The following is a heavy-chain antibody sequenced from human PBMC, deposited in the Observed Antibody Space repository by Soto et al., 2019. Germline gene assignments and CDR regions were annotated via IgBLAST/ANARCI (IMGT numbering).Heavy chain of an antibody. V-gene: IGHV3-23*01. CDR1: GFTFSNYA. CDR2: ISGGGRT. D-gene: IGHD3-22*01. J-gene: IGHJ5*02. CDR3: PKGCPGVITRPYFLGP. Sequence: EVQLLDSGGGLVQPGGSLRLSCAASGFTFSNYAMSWVRQAPGKGLEWVSAISGGGRTYYADSVKGRFTISRDKSKNTPELKMYRLRTADTAPLYRPKGCPGVITRPYFLGPWGQGTLVTVSS.